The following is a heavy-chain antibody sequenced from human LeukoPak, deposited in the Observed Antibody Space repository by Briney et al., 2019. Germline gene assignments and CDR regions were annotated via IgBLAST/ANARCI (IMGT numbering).Heavy chain of an antibody. V-gene: IGHV1-18*01. Sequence: ASVKVSCKASGYTFTSYGISWVRLAPGQGLEWMGWISAYNGNTNYAQKLQGRVTMTTDTSTSTAYMELRSLRSDDTAVYYCARVCWWGISTSCYGFDYWGQGTLVTVSS. CDR3: ARVCWWGISTSCYGFDY. CDR1: GYTFTSYG. J-gene: IGHJ4*02. D-gene: IGHD2-2*01. CDR2: ISAYNGNT.